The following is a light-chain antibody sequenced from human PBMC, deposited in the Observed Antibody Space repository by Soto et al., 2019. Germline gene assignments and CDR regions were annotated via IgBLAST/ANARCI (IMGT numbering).Light chain of an antibody. CDR2: SNN. CDR3: AAWEDSLNGVV. J-gene: IGLJ2*01. Sequence: QSVLTQPPSASGTPVQRVTISCSGSSSNIGSNTVNWYQQLPGTAPKLLISSNNQRPSGVPDRFSGSKSGTSASLAISGLQSEDEADYYCAAWEDSLNGVVFGGGTQLTVL. V-gene: IGLV1-44*01. CDR1: SSNIGSNT.